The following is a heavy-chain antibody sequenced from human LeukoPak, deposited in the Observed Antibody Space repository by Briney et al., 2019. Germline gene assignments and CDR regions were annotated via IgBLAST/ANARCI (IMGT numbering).Heavy chain of an antibody. Sequence: GGSLRLSCAGSGFSFSSYGMHWVRQAPGKGLEWMAFIRSDGSNKYYADSVKGRFTISRDNSKNTLYLQMNSLRAEHTAVYYCARILDSAWGELGYWGQGTLVTVSS. J-gene: IGHJ4*02. V-gene: IGHV3-30*02. CDR3: ARILDSAWGELGY. CDR1: GFSFSSYG. D-gene: IGHD6-19*01. CDR2: IRSDGSNK.